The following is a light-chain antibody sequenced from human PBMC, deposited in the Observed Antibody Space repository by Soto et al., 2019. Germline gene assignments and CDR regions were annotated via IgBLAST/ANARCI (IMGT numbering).Light chain of an antibody. J-gene: IGKJ1*01. CDR2: QAS. CDR1: QSISVW. CDR3: QQYTTYPWT. V-gene: IGKV1-5*03. Sequence: DIQMTQSPSTLSASVGDRITITCRASQSISVWLAWYQQKPGKAPKLLIYQASSLESGVPSRVSGRGSGTEFTLTISSLQPDDFATYYCQQYTTYPWTFGQGTKVEIK.